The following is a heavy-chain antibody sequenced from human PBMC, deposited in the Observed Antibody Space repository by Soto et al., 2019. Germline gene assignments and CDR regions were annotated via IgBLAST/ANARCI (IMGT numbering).Heavy chain of an antibody. V-gene: IGHV1-3*01. CDR2: INAGNGNT. CDR1: GYTFTSYA. D-gene: IGHD5-18*01. CDR3: ARGLNGYLHYFDY. Sequence: ASVKPSCKDCGYTFTSYAMHWVRQAPGQRLEWMGWINAGNGNTKYSQKFQGRVTITRDTSASTAYMELSSLRSEDTAVYYCARGLNGYLHYFDYWGQGTPVTVSS. J-gene: IGHJ4*02.